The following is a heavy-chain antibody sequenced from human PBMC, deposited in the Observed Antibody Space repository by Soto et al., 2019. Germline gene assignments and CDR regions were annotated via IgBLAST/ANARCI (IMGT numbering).Heavy chain of an antibody. CDR1: GFSLSTSGVG. D-gene: IGHD3-22*01. CDR3: AHTSIPMLEVVPDW. Sequence: QITLKESGPTLVKPTQTLTLTCTFSGFSLSTSGVGVGWIRQPPGQALEWLALIYWDDGKRYSPSLKSRLTSTKDTSNNQVSLTKSNMDPVDTATDYCAHTSIPMLEVVPDWWGQGTLVTVSS. J-gene: IGHJ4*02. CDR2: IYWDDGK. V-gene: IGHV2-5*02.